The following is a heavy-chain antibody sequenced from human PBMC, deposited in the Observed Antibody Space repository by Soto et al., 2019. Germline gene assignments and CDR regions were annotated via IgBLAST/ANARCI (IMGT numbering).Heavy chain of an antibody. Sequence: QVQLHQSGPGLVKPSQTLSLEFTVIGGSFNTGDNYWSWVRQSPGRGLEWIGYIYHTGNTFYNPALANRVTMSVDASKNQFSLTLTSVTAADTAVYFCAREPLDGMDVWGQGTNVTVSS. J-gene: IGHJ6*02. CDR1: GGSFNTGDNY. CDR3: AREPLDGMDV. CDR2: IYHTGNT. V-gene: IGHV4-30-4*01.